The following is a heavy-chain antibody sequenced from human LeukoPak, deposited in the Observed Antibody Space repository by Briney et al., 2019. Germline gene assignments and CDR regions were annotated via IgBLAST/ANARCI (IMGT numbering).Heavy chain of an antibody. J-gene: IGHJ4*02. V-gene: IGHV3-30-3*01. Sequence: GGSLRLSCAASGFTFSSYAMHWVRQAPGKGLEWVAVISYDGSNKYYADSVKGRFTISRDNSKNPLYLQMNSLRAEDTAVYCCTGEPYSGYDLYYFDYWGQGTLVTVSS. CDR3: TGEPYSGYDLYYFDY. CDR1: GFTFSSYA. D-gene: IGHD5-12*01. CDR2: ISYDGSNK.